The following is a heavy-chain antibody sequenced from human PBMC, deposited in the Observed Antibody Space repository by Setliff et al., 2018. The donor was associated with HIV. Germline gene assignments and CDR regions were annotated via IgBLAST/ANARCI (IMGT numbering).Heavy chain of an antibody. J-gene: IGHJ6*02. V-gene: IGHV3-48*03. Sequence: GGSLRLSCTASGFTFGEYAMSWVRQAPGKGLEWVSSIPTGSGTIYYADAVKGRFTISRDNAKNSLYLQMNSLRAGDTAVYYCARVFLEWLLYRPDYVMDVWGQGTTVTVSS. CDR1: GFTFGEYA. D-gene: IGHD3-3*01. CDR3: ARVFLEWLLYRPDYVMDV. CDR2: IPTGSGTI.